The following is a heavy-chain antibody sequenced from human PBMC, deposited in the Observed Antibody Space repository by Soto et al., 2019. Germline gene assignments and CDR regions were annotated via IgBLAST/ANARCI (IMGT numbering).Heavy chain of an antibody. CDR2: IGTRGNTK. D-gene: IGHD4-17*01. V-gene: IGHV3-11*01. CDR1: GFTFSDYY. Sequence: QVQLVESGGGLVKPGGSLRLSCATSGFTFSDYYMSWIRQAPGKGLEWVSYIGTRGNTKYYADSVRGRFTISRDNAKNSLYLQRNSLRADDTAVYYCARDGTEYDGEYYDYWGQGIPVTVSS. CDR3: ARDGTEYDGEYYDY. J-gene: IGHJ4*02.